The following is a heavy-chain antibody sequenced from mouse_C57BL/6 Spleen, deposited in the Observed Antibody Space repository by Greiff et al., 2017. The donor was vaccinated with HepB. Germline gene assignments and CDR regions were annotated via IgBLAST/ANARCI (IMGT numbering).Heavy chain of an antibody. V-gene: IGHV3-6*01. CDR3: ARGDYDEEGGYFDY. Sequence: DVKLVESGPGLVKPSQSLSLTCSVTGYSITSGYYWNWIRQFPGNKLEWMGYISYDGSNNYNPSLKNRISITRDTSKNQFFLKLNSVTTEDTATYYCARGDYDEEGGYFDYWGQGTTLTVSS. J-gene: IGHJ2*01. D-gene: IGHD2-4*01. CDR1: GYSITSGYY. CDR2: ISYDGSN.